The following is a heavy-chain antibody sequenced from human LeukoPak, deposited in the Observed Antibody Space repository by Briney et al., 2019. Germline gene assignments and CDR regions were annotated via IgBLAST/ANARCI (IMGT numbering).Heavy chain of an antibody. V-gene: IGHV3-33*06. Sequence: PGMSLRLSCAASGVTFRTFGMHWVRQAPGKGLEWVAVILFDGSNKYYGDSVKGRFTISRDNSKNTLYLQMNSLRAEDTAVYYCAKDKGGITYVFDYWGQGTLVTVSS. CDR2: ILFDGSNK. CDR3: AKDKGGITYVFDY. D-gene: IGHD1-1*01. CDR1: GVTFRTFG. J-gene: IGHJ4*02.